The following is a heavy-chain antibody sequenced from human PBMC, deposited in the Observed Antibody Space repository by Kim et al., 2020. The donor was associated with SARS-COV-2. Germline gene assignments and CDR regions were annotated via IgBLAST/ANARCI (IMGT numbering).Heavy chain of an antibody. D-gene: IGHD1-26*01. CDR3: AREVLWGGNGFDI. Sequence: YAQKTQGRVTMTTDTSTSTAYMALRSLRSDDTAVYYCAREVLWGGNGFDIWGQGTMVTVSS. V-gene: IGHV1-18*01. J-gene: IGHJ3*02.